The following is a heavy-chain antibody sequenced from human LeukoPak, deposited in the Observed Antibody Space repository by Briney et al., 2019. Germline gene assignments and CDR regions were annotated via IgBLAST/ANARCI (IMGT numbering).Heavy chain of an antibody. CDR2: IKQDGSEK. D-gene: IGHD2-21*02. J-gene: IGHJ4*02. CDR3: ARDRYCGGDCYSDY. V-gene: IGHV3-7*01. Sequence: GGSLRLSCAASGFTFSSYWMSWVRQAPGKGLEWVANIKQDGSEKYYVDSVKGRFTISRDNAKNSLYLQMNSLRAEDTVVYYCARDRYCGGDCYSDYWGQGTLVTVSS. CDR1: GFTFSSYW.